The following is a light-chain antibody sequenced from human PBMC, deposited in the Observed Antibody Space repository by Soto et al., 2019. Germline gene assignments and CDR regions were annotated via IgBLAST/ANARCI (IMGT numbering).Light chain of an antibody. CDR3: QQYNDWPGGT. J-gene: IGKJ1*01. V-gene: IGKV3-15*01. CDR1: HYVTTN. Sequence: VMTQSPDTLSVSPGERATLSCRASHYVTTNLAWYQQRPGQAPRLLIYGASTRATGIPARFSGSGSGRDFTLTISSLQSEDFAVYYCQQYNDWPGGTFGQGTKVEIK. CDR2: GAS.